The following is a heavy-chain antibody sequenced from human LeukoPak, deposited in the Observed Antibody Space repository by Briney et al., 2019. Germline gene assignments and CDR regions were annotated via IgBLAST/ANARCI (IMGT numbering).Heavy chain of an antibody. V-gene: IGHV4-59*01. J-gene: IGHJ3*02. CDR1: GISIVTYY. CDR3: ARNDFWSGYYPDAFDI. CDR2: IYYSGST. Sequence: KPSETLSLTCTVSGISIVTYYWSWIRQPPGKGLEWIGYIYYSGSTNYNPSLKSRVTISVDTSKNQFSLKLSAVTAADTAVYYCARNDFWSGYYPDAFDIWGQGTMVSVSS. D-gene: IGHD3-3*01.